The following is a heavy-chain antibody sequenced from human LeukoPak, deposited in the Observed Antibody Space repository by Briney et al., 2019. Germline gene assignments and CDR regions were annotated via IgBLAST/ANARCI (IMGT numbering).Heavy chain of an antibody. Sequence: PSETLSLTCAVSGGSISSGSYYWSWIRQPAGKGLEWIGRIYTSGSTNYNPSLKSRVTISVDTSKNQFSLKLSSVTAADTAVYYCAREVDKGHYYYMDVWGKGTTVTVSS. CDR2: IYTSGST. D-gene: IGHD2-15*01. V-gene: IGHV4-61*02. CDR3: AREVDKGHYYYMDV. J-gene: IGHJ6*03. CDR1: GGSISSGSYY.